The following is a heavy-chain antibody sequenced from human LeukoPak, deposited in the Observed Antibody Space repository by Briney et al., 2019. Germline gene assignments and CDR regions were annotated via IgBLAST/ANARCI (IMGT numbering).Heavy chain of an antibody. CDR1: GFTFSSYA. V-gene: IGHV3-23*01. J-gene: IGHJ4*02. D-gene: IGHD3-22*01. CDR2: ISGSGGST. CDR3: AKDLAPLYYDSSGYIDY. Sequence: GGSLRLSCAASGFTFSSYAMSWVRQAPGKGLEWVSAISGSGGSTYYADSVKGRFTISRGNSKNTLYLQMNSLRAEDTAVYYCAKDLAPLYYDSSGYIDYWGQGTLVTVSS.